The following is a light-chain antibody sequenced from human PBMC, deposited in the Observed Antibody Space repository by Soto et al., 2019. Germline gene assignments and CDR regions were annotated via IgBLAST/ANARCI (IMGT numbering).Light chain of an antibody. Sequence: QSVLTQPPSVSAAPGQKVAISCSGSRSNIGDNYVSWYQHVPGTAPRLLIYDNNKRPSGIPARFSGSNSGTTATLGITGLQTGDEDDYFCGTWDSSLSIVVFGGGTKLTVL. J-gene: IGLJ2*01. CDR2: DNN. CDR1: RSNIGDNY. V-gene: IGLV1-51*01. CDR3: GTWDSSLSIVV.